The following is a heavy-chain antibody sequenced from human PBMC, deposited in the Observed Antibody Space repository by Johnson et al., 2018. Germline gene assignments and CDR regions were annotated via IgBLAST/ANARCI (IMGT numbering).Heavy chain of an antibody. CDR2: ISYDGRNY. D-gene: IGHD3-10*01. Sequence: VQLLESGGGVVQPGRSLRLSCAASGFTFSSYAMHWVRQAPGKGLEWVAVISYDGRNYYYADSVKGRFTMSRENSKKSVYMEMNSLRAEDTAVYYCGRGITMDRGMNRNYYYYYMDVWGKGTTVTVSS. CDR3: GRGITMDRGMNRNYYYYYMDV. CDR1: GFTFSSYA. V-gene: IGHV3-30*04. J-gene: IGHJ6*03.